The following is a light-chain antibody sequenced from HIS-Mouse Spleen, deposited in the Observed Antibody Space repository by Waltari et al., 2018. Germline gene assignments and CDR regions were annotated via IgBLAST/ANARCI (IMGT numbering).Light chain of an antibody. J-gene: IGLJ2*01. CDR3: YSTDSSGNHRV. CDR1: ALPKKY. Sequence: SYELTQPPSVSVSPGQTARITCSGDALPKKYAYWYQQKSGQPPVLVIYEDSKRPSGMPGRFSGSSSGTMATLTISGAQVEDEADYYCYSTDSSGNHRVFGGGTKLTVL. V-gene: IGLV3-10*01. CDR2: EDS.